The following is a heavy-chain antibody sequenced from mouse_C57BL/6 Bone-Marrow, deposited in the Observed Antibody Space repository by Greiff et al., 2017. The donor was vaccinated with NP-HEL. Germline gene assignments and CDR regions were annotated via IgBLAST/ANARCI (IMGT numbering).Heavy chain of an antibody. J-gene: IGHJ2*01. V-gene: IGHV5-4*01. Sequence: EVKVVESGGGLVKPGGSLKLSCAASGFTFSSYAMSWVRQTPEKRLEWVATISDGGSYTSYLDNVKGRFTISRDNAKNNLYLQMSHLKSEDTAMYYCARDELGRYYFDYWGQGTTLTVSS. CDR2: ISDGGSYT. CDR1: GFTFSSYA. D-gene: IGHD4-1*01. CDR3: ARDELGRYYFDY.